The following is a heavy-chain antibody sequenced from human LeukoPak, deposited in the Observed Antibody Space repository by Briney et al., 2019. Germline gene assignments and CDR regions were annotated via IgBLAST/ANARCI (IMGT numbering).Heavy chain of an antibody. V-gene: IGHV4-39*01. CDR3: ARRHYGSGNIDS. CDR2: IYSNGHI. D-gene: IGHD3-10*01. CDR1: SDSISSSSYL. Sequence: SSETLSLTCSVSSDSISSSSYLWVWVRQPPGKGLEWIGDIYSNGHISYNPSLKSRAAISVDTSKNQFSLNLSSVTAADTAVYYCARRHYGSGNIDSWGQGTLVTVSS. J-gene: IGHJ4*02.